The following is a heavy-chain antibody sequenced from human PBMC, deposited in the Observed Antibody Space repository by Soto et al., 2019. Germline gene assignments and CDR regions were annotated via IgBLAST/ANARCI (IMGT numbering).Heavy chain of an antibody. Sequence: SETLSLTCAVYGWSLRGYYLTRIRQPPGTGLEWIGEINHNGSTNYNPSLKSRVTISVAKSKNQFSLKLTSVTAADTAVYYCARDKITGLFDYWGQGTLVIGSS. CDR3: ARDKITGLFDY. CDR1: GWSLRGYY. J-gene: IGHJ4*02. CDR2: INHNGST. V-gene: IGHV4-34*01. D-gene: IGHD2-8*02.